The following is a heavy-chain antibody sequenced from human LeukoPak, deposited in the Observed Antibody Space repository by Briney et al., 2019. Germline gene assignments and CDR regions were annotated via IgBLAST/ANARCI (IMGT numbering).Heavy chain of an antibody. CDR3: ARAPSQWLVPDY. CDR2: IYYSGST. V-gene: IGHV4-59*11. Sequence: PSETLSLTCTVSGGSISSHYWSWIRQPPGKGLEWIGYIYYSGSTNYNPSLKSRVTISVDTSKNQFSPKLSSVTAADTAVYYCARAPSQWLVPDYWGQGTLVTVSS. J-gene: IGHJ4*02. CDR1: GGSISSHY. D-gene: IGHD6-19*01.